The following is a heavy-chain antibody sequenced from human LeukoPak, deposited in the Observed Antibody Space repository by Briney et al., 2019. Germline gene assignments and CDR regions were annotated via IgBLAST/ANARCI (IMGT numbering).Heavy chain of an antibody. CDR3: ARGEFYYFDY. V-gene: IGHV1-46*01. J-gene: IGHJ4*02. D-gene: IGHD3-16*01. Sequence: ASVKVSCKASGGTFSNYAITWVRQAPGQGLEWMGIINPSGGSTSYAQKFQGRVTMTRDTSTSTVYMELSSLRSEDTAVYYCARGEFYYFDYWGQGTLVTVSS. CDR1: GGTFSNYA. CDR2: INPSGGST.